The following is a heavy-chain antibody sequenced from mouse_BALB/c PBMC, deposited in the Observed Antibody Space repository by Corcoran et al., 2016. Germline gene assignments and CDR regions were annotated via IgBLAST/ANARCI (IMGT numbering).Heavy chain of an antibody. CDR3: ARPNYSMDY. CDR2: IHPGGGYP. J-gene: IGHJ4*01. V-gene: IGHV1-63*02. Sequence: QVQLPQSGPELVRPGSSVKLSCTAAGYTFTTYWMGWVNQRPGHGFDWIGDIHPGGGYPNYNEKFTGKAPLTSDTSSSTVYMQLSSLTSDYSASYYCARPNYSMDYCGQGPSVTVSA. D-gene: IGHD2-1*01. CDR1: GYTFTTYW.